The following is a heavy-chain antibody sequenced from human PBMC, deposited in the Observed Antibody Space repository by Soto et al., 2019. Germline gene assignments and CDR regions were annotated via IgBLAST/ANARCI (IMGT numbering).Heavy chain of an antibody. J-gene: IGHJ4*01. V-gene: IGHV5-10-1*01. CDR2: IDPSDSYT. Sequence: PGESLKISCKGSGYSFTSYWISWVRQMPGKGLEWMGRIDPSDSYTNYSPSFQGHVTISADNAKNSLHLQMNSLRAEDTAVYYCARGYTGYVQSGLDYWGHGTLVTVSS. D-gene: IGHD5-12*01. CDR1: GYSFTSYW. CDR3: ARGYTGYVQSGLDY.